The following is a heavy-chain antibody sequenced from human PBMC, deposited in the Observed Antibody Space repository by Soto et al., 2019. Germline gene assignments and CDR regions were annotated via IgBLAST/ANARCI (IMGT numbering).Heavy chain of an antibody. CDR2: ISAYNGNT. J-gene: IGHJ3*02. CDR1: GYTFTSYG. V-gene: IGHV1-18*01. Sequence: ASVKVSCKASGYTFTSYGISWVRQAPGQGLEWMGWISAYNGNTDYAQKPQGRVTMTTDTSTSTAYMELRSLRSDDTAVYYCARDRERDIAAADAFDIWGQGTMVTVSS. D-gene: IGHD6-13*01. CDR3: ARDRERDIAAADAFDI.